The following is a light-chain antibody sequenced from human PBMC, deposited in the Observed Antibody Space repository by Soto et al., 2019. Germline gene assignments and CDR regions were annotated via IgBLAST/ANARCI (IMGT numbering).Light chain of an antibody. CDR1: QSVSSN. V-gene: IGKV3-11*01. Sequence: EIVMPQSPATLSVSPGESAPLSCRASQSVSSNLAWHQQKPGQAPRILMYDASTRATGISARFSGSGSGTDFTLTISSLEPEDFAVYYCQQRSNWPRTFGPGTKVDIK. CDR2: DAS. CDR3: QQRSNWPRT. J-gene: IGKJ1*01.